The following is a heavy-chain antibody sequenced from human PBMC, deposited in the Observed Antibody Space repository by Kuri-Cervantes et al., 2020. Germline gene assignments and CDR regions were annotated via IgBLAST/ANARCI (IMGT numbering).Heavy chain of an antibody. CDR2: IGTAGDT. D-gene: IGHD5-18*01. CDR1: GFTFSSYD. J-gene: IGHJ6*02. Sequence: GESLKISCAASGFTFSSYDMHWVRQATGKGLEWVSAIGTAGDTYYPGSVKGRFTISRENAKNSLYLQMNSLRAGDTAVYYCARAMDTVYYYGMDVWGQGTTVTVSS. CDR3: ARAMDTVYYYGMDV. V-gene: IGHV3-13*01.